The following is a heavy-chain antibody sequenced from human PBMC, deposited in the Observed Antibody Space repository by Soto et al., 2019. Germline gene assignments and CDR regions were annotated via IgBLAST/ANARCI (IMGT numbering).Heavy chain of an antibody. D-gene: IGHD2-15*01. CDR3: ARDLKVAAYDAVDI. Sequence: SXKDSFKASEYTXNGYYRHLVRQAPGQGLEWMGWSNPNSGGTNYAQKFQGRFTISSDTSIITAYMELSRLRSDDTAVYYCARDLKVAAYDAVDIWGQGTMATVSS. CDR2: SNPNSGGT. J-gene: IGHJ3*02. CDR1: EYTXNGYY. V-gene: IGHV1-2*02.